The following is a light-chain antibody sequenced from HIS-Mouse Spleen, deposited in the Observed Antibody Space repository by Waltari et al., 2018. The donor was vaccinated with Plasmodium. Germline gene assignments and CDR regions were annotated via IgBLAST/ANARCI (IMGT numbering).Light chain of an antibody. V-gene: IGKV3-15*01. J-gene: IGKJ3*01. CDR3: QQYNNWSFT. CDR2: GAS. CDR1: QSVSSN. Sequence: IVMTQSPATLSVSPGARATLSCRASQSVSSNLAWYQQNPGQAPRLLIYGASTRATGIPARFSGSGSGTEFTLTISSLQSEDFAVYYCQQYNNWSFTFGPGTKVDIK.